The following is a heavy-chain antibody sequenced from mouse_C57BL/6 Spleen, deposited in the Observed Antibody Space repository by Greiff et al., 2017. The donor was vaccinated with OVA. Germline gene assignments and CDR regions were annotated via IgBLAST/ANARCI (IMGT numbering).Heavy chain of an antibody. CDR1: GFTFSSYA. J-gene: IGHJ2*01. CDR2: ISDGGSYT. Sequence: EVKLVESGGGLVKPGGSLKLSCAASGFTFSSYAMSWVRQTPEKRLEWVATISDGGSYTYYPDNVKGRFTISRDNAKNHLYLQMSHLKSEDTAMYYCARDWDGGYWGQGTTLTVSS. CDR3: ARDWDGGY. V-gene: IGHV5-4*01. D-gene: IGHD4-1*01.